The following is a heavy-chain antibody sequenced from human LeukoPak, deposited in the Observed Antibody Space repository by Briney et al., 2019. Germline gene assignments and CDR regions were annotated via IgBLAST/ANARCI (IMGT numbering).Heavy chain of an antibody. CDR3: ARDRGEDAFDI. J-gene: IGHJ3*02. D-gene: IGHD6-25*01. Sequence: GASVKVSCKASGYTFTSYYMHWVRQAPGQGLEWMGIINPSGGSTSYAQKFQGRVTMTRDMSTSTVYMELSSLRSEDTAVYYCARDRGEDAFDIWGQGTMVTVSS. CDR1: GYTFTSYY. CDR2: INPSGGST. V-gene: IGHV1-46*01.